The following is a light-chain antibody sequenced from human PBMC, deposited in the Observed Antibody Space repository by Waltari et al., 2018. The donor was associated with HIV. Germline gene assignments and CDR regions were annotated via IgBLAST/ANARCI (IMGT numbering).Light chain of an antibody. J-gene: IGKJ4*01. CDR1: QSVGGY. Sequence: EIVLTQSPATLPLPPGERASLSCRASQSVGGYLAWYQQKPGQAPRLLIYDASNRATGIPARFSGSGSGTDFTLTISSLEPEDFAVYYCQQRSSWLTFGGGTKVEIK. CDR3: QQRSSWLT. CDR2: DAS. V-gene: IGKV3-11*01.